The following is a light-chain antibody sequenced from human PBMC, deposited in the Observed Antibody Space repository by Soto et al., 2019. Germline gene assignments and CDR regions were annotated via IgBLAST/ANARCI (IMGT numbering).Light chain of an antibody. CDR2: EVS. CDR1: SSDVGDYNF. J-gene: IGLJ1*01. V-gene: IGLV2-8*01. Sequence: QSALTQPPSASGSPGQSVTISCTGTSSDVGDYNFVSWYQQHPGKAPKLMIYEVSERPSGVPDRFSGSKSGNTASLTVSGLQAEDEADYYCSSFSGSNIYVFGTGTKLTVL. CDR3: SSFSGSNIYV.